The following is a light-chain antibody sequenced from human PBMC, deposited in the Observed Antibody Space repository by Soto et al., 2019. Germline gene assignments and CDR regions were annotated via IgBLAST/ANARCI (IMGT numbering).Light chain of an antibody. CDR2: EVS. Sequence: QSVLTQPASVSGSPGQSITISCTGTSSDVGGYDYVSWYQLHPGKAPKLMVFEVSNRPSGVSYRFSGSKSGNTASLTISGLQAEDEDDYFCSSYSISTAYLFGTGTKLTVL. J-gene: IGLJ1*01. CDR1: SSDVGGYDY. V-gene: IGLV2-14*01. CDR3: SSYSISTAYL.